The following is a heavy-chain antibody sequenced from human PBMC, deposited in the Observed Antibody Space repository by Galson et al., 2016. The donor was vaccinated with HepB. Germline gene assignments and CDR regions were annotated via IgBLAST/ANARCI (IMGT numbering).Heavy chain of an antibody. CDR3: VKEFPGESDHRGGFDI. Sequence: SLRLSCAASGFTFSNYGMHWVRQAPGKGLEWVAVISYDGGNKYYADSVKGRFTISRDNSKDTLDLQMNSLKAEDTAVYFCVKEFPGESDHRGGFDIWGQGTLVTVSS. J-gene: IGHJ3*02. CDR2: ISYDGGNK. D-gene: IGHD3-10*01. V-gene: IGHV3-30*18. CDR1: GFTFSNYG.